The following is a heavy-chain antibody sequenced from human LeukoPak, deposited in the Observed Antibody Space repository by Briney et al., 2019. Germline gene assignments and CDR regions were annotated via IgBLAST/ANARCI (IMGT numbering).Heavy chain of an antibody. CDR1: GGSISSYY. CDR3: ARDRGSRGYYYYGMDV. Sequence: PSETLSLTCTVSGGSISSYYWSWIRQPPGKGLEWIGYICYSGSTNYNPSLKSRVTISVDTSKNQFSLKLSSVTAADTAVYYCARDRGSRGYYYYGMDVWGQGTTVTVSS. CDR2: ICYSGST. V-gene: IGHV4-59*01. J-gene: IGHJ6*02. D-gene: IGHD2-15*01.